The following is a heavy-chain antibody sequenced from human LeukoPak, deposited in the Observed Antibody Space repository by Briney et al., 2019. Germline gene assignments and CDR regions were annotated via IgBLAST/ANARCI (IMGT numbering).Heavy chain of an antibody. CDR1: GYTFTSYG. CDR3: ARNDSMVRGGYYYYGMDV. J-gene: IGHJ6*02. V-gene: IGHV1-18*01. Sequence: VASVKVSCKASGYTFTSYGISWVRQAPGQGLEWMGWISAYNGNTNYAQKLQGRVTMTTDTSTSTAYMELRSLRSDDTAVYYCARNDSMVRGGYYYYGMDVWGQGTTVTVSS. CDR2: ISAYNGNT. D-gene: IGHD3-10*01.